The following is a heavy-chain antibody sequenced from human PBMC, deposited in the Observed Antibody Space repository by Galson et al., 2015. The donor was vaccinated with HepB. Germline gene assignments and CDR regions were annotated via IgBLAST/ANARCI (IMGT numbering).Heavy chain of an antibody. Sequence: SLRLSCAASGFTFSSYGMHWVRQAPGKGLEWVAVIWYDGSNKYYADSVKGRFTISRDNSKNTLYLQMNSLRAKDTAVYYCARDRGFGDIVVVPAAIGDYYYGMDVWGQGTTVTVSS. CDR1: GFTFSSYG. V-gene: IGHV3-33*01. D-gene: IGHD2-2*01. J-gene: IGHJ6*02. CDR2: IWYDGSNK. CDR3: ARDRGFGDIVVVPAAIGDYYYGMDV.